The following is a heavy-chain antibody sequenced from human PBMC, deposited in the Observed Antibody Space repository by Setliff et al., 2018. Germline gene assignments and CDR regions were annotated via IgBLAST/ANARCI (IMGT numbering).Heavy chain of an antibody. CDR3: ARGDYFSYYMDV. V-gene: IGHV4-34*01. Sequence: PSETLSLTCAVYGGSFSGYYWSWIRQPPGKGLEWIGYIYYSGNTYSNPSFKSRLTMSINTSKKQFSLTMNSMTAADTAVYYCARGDYFSYYMDVWGKGTTVTVSS. CDR1: GGSFSGYY. CDR2: IYYSGNT. J-gene: IGHJ6*03.